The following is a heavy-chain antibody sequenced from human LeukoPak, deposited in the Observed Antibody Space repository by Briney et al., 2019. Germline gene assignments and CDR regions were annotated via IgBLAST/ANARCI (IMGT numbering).Heavy chain of an antibody. CDR3: ARTVSVAGTTGLDY. V-gene: IGHV1-69*05. D-gene: IGHD1-14*01. J-gene: IGHJ4*02. CDR1: GGTFSSYA. Sequence: SVKVSCKASGGTFSSYAISWVRQAPGQGLEWMGGIIPIFGTANYAQKFQGRVTITTDESTSTAYMELSSLRSEDTAVYYCARTVSVAGTTGLDYWGQGTLVTVSS. CDR2: IIPIFGTA.